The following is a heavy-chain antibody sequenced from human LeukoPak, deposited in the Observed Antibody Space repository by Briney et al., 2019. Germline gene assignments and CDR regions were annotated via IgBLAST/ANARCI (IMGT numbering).Heavy chain of an antibody. CDR1: GFTVSSNY. Sequence: GGSLRLSCAASGFTVSSNYMSWVRQAPGKGLEWVSVIYSGGSTYHADSVKGRFTISRDNSKNTLYLQMNSLRAEDTAVYYCARGLRQLWFNWFDPWGQGTLVTVSS. CDR3: ARGLRQLWFNWFDP. D-gene: IGHD5-18*01. V-gene: IGHV3-53*01. J-gene: IGHJ5*02. CDR2: IYSGGST.